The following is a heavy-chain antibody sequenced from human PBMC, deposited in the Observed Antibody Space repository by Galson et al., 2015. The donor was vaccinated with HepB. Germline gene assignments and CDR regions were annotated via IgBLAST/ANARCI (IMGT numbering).Heavy chain of an antibody. Sequence: SLRLSCAASGFTFSSYSMNWVRQAPGKGLEWVSYISSSSSTIYYADSVKGRFTISRDNAKNSLYLQMNSLRAEDTAVYYCARDLRGYCSSTSCYTGGVDYWGQGTLVTVSS. CDR1: GFTFSSYS. V-gene: IGHV3-48*01. D-gene: IGHD2-2*02. CDR3: ARDLRGYCSSTSCYTGGVDY. CDR2: ISSSSSTI. J-gene: IGHJ4*02.